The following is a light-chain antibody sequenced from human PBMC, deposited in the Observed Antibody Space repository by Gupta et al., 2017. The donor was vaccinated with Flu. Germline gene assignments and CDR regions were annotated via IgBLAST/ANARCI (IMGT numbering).Light chain of an antibody. CDR2: HVT. CDR1: SSDVGAYNY. CDR3: CSFAARSAYV. V-gene: IGLV2-11*01. Sequence: QSALTQPRSVSGSPGQSVTISCTGTSSDVGAYNYVSWFQQHPGKAPKVIIYHVTQRPSGVPDRFSGSKSGNTASLTTSGLQPDDEADYYCCSFAARSAYVFGTGTEVTVL. J-gene: IGLJ1*01.